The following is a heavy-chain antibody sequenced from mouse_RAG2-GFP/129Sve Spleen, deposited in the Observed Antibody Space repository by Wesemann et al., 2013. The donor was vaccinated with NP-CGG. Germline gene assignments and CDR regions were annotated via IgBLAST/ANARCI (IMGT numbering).Heavy chain of an antibody. V-gene: IGHV1S135*01. J-gene: IGHJ1*01. Sequence: KATLTVDKSSSTAYMHLNSLTSEDSAVYYCARTGTGYFDVWGAGTTVTVSS. D-gene: IGHD4-1*01. CDR3: ARTGTGYFDV.